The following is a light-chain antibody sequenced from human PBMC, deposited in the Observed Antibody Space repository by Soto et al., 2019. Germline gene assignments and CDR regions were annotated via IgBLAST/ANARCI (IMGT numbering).Light chain of an antibody. V-gene: IGKV3-20*01. J-gene: IGKJ1*01. CDR2: GAS. CDR1: QSVSSSY. CDR3: QQYGSSPPWT. Sequence: EIVMTQSPATLSGSPGERATLSCRASQSVSSSYLAWYQQKPGQAPRLLIYGASSRATGIPDRFSGSGSGTDFTLPISRLEPEDFAVYYCQQYGSSPPWTFGQGTKVDI.